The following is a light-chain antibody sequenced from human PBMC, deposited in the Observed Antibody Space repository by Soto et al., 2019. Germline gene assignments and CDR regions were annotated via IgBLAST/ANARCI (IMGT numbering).Light chain of an antibody. V-gene: IGKV3-20*01. CDR3: QRYGTSRGT. CDR2: AIS. J-gene: IGKJ2*01. CDR1: ESVTNTR. Sequence: IVLTQSPVTLSLSPGERATLACRACESVTNTRLAWYQQKGGQAPRLLIYAISTRARGIPDRFSGSGSGTDFTLTISRLEPEDFGVYYCQRYGTSRGTFGQGTKLEIK.